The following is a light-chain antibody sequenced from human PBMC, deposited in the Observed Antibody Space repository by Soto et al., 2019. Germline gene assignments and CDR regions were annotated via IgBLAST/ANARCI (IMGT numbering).Light chain of an antibody. Sequence: DIQMTQSPSSLSASVGDRVTITCRASQGISNYLAWYQQKPGKVPKLLIYTAFTLQSGVPSRFGGSGSGTDFALTISSLQPEDVATYYCQKYDSAPWTFGQGTKVDIK. CDR3: QKYDSAPWT. CDR2: TAF. J-gene: IGKJ1*01. V-gene: IGKV1-27*01. CDR1: QGISNY.